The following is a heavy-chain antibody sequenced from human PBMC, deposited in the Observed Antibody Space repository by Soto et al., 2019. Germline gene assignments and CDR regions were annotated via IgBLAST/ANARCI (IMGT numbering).Heavy chain of an antibody. V-gene: IGHV3-23*01. Sequence: VQLLESGGGLVQPGGSLRLSCAASGFSFSSYDLSWVRQAPGKGLEWVSIINNSGDITNYADSVKGRFTISRDNSKNTLYLQMNSLRAEDTAVYYCAPTGFDYWGQGTLVTVSS. CDR2: INNSGDIT. D-gene: IGHD1-1*01. CDR1: GFSFSSYD. CDR3: APTGFDY. J-gene: IGHJ4*02.